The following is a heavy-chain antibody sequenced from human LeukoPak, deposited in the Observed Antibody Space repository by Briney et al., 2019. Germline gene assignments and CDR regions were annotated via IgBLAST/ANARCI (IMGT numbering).Heavy chain of an antibody. CDR2: ISYDGTNK. V-gene: IGHV3-30*04. D-gene: IGHD3-10*01. CDR1: GFTFSSYA. J-gene: IGHJ4*02. CDR3: ARGGLLLWFGEGFDY. Sequence: GGSLRLSCAASGFTFSSYAMHWVRQAPGKGLEGVAVISYDGTNKYYTDSVKGRFTISRDNSKNTLYLQMNSLRAEDTAVYYCARGGLLLWFGEGFDYWGQGTLVTVSS.